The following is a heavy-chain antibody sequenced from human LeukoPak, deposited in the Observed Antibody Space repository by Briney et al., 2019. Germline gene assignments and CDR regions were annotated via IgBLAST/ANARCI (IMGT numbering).Heavy chain of an antibody. D-gene: IGHD2-15*01. CDR2: IRYDGSKK. Sequence: PGGSLRLSCAASGFTFSYYGMHWVRQAPGKGLQWVAFIRYDGSKKYYADSVKGRFTISRDNSKNTLYLQMNSLRAEDTAVYYCAKERHCSGGSCRYFDYWGQGTLVTVSS. CDR3: AKERHCSGGSCRYFDY. CDR1: GFTFSYYG. V-gene: IGHV3-30*02. J-gene: IGHJ4*02.